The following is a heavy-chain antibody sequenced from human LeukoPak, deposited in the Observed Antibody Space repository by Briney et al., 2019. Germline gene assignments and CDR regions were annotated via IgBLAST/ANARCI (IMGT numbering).Heavy chain of an antibody. J-gene: IGHJ4*02. Sequence: GGSLRLSCAASGFTVSSNYMSWVRQAPGKGLEWVSQISDDSGRIYYADSVKGRFSISRDNSKNTLYLQMNSLRAEDTALYYCAKEASSSWTNWGQGTLVTVSS. D-gene: IGHD6-13*01. V-gene: IGHV3-23*01. CDR2: ISDDSGRI. CDR3: AKEASSSWTN. CDR1: GFTVSSNY.